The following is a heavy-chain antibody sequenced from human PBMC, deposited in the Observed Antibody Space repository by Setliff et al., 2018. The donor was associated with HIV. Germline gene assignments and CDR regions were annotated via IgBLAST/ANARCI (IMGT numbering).Heavy chain of an antibody. CDR1: GVSINSGDYS. CDR2: VHSNGFK. CDR3: ARGVVGSYYDYVNIYYHDYIDL. Sequence: SETLSLTCDVSGVSINSGDYSWNWIRQPAGKRLEWIGHVHSNGFKNYNSSLESRVDISVDTSKNQISLKVDSVTAADTAMYFCARGVVGSYYDYVNIYYHDYIDLWGKGATVTVSS. V-gene: IGHV4-61*09. D-gene: IGHD2-15*01. J-gene: IGHJ6*03.